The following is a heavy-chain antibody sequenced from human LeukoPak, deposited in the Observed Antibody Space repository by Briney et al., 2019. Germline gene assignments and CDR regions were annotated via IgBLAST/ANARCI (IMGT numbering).Heavy chain of an antibody. CDR1: GFTFSSYS. J-gene: IGHJ4*02. Sequence: GGSLRLSCAASGFTFSSYSMNWVRQAPGKGLEWVSSINSSGSYISYADSVKGRFTISRDNAKNSLYLQMNSLRAEDTAVYYCVGLGIAVAGTWVTRGGLMDYWGQGTLVTVSS. V-gene: IGHV3-21*01. D-gene: IGHD6-19*01. CDR2: INSSGSYI. CDR3: VGLGIAVAGTWVTRGGLMDY.